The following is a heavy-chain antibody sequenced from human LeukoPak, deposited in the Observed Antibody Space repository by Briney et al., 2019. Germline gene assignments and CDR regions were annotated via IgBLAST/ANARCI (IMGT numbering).Heavy chain of an antibody. CDR3: AREPTSGREPTSGRPLDY. Sequence: SETLSLTCTVSGGYTSGYFWSWIRQPAGKGLEWIGRIYSSGINNYNPSLKGRVTMSLDTSKNHLSLNLSSVTAADTAVYYCAREPTSGREPTSGRPLDYWGQGTLVTVSS. CDR1: GGYTSGYF. D-gene: IGHD5-12*01. J-gene: IGHJ4*02. V-gene: IGHV4-4*07. CDR2: IYSSGIN.